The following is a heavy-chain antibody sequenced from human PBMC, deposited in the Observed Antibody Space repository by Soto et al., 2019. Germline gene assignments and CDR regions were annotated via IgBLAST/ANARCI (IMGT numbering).Heavy chain of an antibody. Sequence: EVRLLDSGGGLVQPGGSLRLSCAASGFTFSSYAMSWVRQDPGKGLEWVSAISGSGGSTYYADSVKGRFTISRDNSKNTLYLQMNSLRAEDTAVYYCAKGQWLVYYYFDYWGQGTLVTVSS. V-gene: IGHV3-23*01. CDR3: AKGQWLVYYYFDY. D-gene: IGHD6-19*01. CDR1: GFTFSSYA. J-gene: IGHJ4*02. CDR2: ISGSGGST.